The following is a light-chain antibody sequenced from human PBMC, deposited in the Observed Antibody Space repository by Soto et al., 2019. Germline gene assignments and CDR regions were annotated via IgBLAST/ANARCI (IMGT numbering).Light chain of an antibody. CDR1: QSVSSY. V-gene: IGKV3-11*01. J-gene: IGKJ1*01. CDR3: QQRSNWPRT. CDR2: DAS. Sequence: EIVLTQSPATLSLSPGERATLSCRASQSVSSYLAWYQQKPGQAPRLLLYDASNRATGIPARFSGSGSGTDFSLTISCLEPEDFAVYYWQQRSNWPRTFGQGTKVESK.